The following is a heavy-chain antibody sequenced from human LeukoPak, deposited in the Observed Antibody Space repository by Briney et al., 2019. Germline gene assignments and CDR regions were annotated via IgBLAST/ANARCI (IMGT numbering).Heavy chain of an antibody. J-gene: IGHJ4*02. CDR2: ISTSSSII. V-gene: IGHV3-48*01. CDR1: GFTFSTYN. CDR3: ASDFLENTQ. D-gene: IGHD2/OR15-2a*01. Sequence: GGSQRLSYAASGFTFSTYNMNSVRQAPGKGMEWISYISTSSSIIYYADSVKGRFTISRDNAKNSLNLQMNSLRAEDTAANYCASDFLENTQWGQGTLVTVSS.